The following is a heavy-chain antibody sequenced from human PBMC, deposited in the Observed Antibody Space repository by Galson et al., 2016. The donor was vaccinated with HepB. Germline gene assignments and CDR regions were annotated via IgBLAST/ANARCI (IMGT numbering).Heavy chain of an antibody. D-gene: IGHD2-2*01. V-gene: IGHV3-15*01. Sequence: SLRLSCAASGFTFSRTWMSWVRQSPGKGLEWVGRSRTIPDGGATEYAATVKGRFIISREDSKNTLHLQINSLKPEDPAVYYCTAGPHPAAMAFDHWGQGTLVTVSS. CDR1: GFTFSRTW. CDR2: SRTIPDGGAT. J-gene: IGHJ4*02. CDR3: TAGPHPAAMAFDH.